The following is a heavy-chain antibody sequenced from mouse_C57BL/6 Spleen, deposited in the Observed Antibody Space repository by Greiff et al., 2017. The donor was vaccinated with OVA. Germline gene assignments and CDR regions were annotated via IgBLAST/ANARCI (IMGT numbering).Heavy chain of an antibody. D-gene: IGHD2-10*02. CDR2: ISSGGDYI. J-gene: IGHJ2*01. V-gene: IGHV5-9-1*02. Sequence: EVKLMESGEGLVKPGGSLKLSCAASGFTFSSYAMSWVRQTPEKRLEWVAYISSGGDYIYYADTVKGRFTISRDNARNTLYLQMSSLKSEDTAMYYCTRGGMVTTYYFDYWGQGTTLTVSS. CDR1: GFTFSSYA. CDR3: TRGGMVTTYYFDY.